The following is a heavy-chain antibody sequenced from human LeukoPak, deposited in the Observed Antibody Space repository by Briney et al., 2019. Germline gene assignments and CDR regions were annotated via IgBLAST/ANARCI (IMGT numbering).Heavy chain of an antibody. V-gene: IGHV3-30*18. CDR2: ISYDGSNK. Sequence: PGGSLRPSCAASGFTFSSYGMHWVRQAPGKGLEWVAVISYDGSNKYYADSVKGRFTISRDNSKNTLYLQMNSLRAEDTAVYYCAKGTDSGYYGMDVWGQGTTVTVSS. J-gene: IGHJ6*02. D-gene: IGHD3-10*01. CDR1: GFTFSSYG. CDR3: AKGTDSGYYGMDV.